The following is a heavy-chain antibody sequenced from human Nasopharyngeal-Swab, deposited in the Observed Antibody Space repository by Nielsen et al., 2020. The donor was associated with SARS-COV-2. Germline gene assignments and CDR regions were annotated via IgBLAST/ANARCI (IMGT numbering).Heavy chain of an antibody. CDR1: GFTFSTYA. D-gene: IGHD6-19*01. CDR2: ISSSSSYT. CDR3: ARDSFAVAGTHFYY. V-gene: IGHV3-11*06. J-gene: IGHJ4*02. Sequence: GGSLRLSCAASGFTFSTYAMTWIRQAPGKGLEWVSYISSSSSYTNYADSVKGRFTISRDNAKNSLYLQMNSLRAEDTAVYYCARDSFAVAGTHFYYWGQGTLVTVSS.